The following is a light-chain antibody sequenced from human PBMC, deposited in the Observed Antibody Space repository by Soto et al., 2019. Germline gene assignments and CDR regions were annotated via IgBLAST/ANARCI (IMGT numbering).Light chain of an antibody. Sequence: QSALTQPASVSGSPGQSITISCPGTSSDVGGYNYVSWYQQHPGKAPKLMIYEVSNRPSGVSNRFSGSKSGNTASLTISGLQDEDEADYYCSSYTSSSTLDVFGTGTKVTVL. J-gene: IGLJ1*01. V-gene: IGLV2-14*01. CDR3: SSYTSSSTLDV. CDR1: SSDVGGYNY. CDR2: EVS.